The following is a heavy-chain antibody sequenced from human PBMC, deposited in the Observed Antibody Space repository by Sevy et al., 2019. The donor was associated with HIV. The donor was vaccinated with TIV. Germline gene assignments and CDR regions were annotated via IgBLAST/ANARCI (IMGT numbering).Heavy chain of an antibody. V-gene: IGHV3-23*01. CDR1: GFGLNGNA. CDR2: IHGGDVTT. J-gene: IGHJ4*01. Sequence: GGCLRLSCAASGFGLNGNAMSWVRQAPGKGLEWVAAIHGGDVTTHYGDSVKGRFTISRDSFKNILYLQMDSLRVEDTAVYYCAKDILGWAFDYWGHGTLVTVSS. D-gene: IGHD3-3*01. CDR3: AKDILGWAFDY.